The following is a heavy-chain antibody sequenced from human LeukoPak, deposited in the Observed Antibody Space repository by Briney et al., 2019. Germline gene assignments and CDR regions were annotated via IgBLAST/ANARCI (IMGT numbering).Heavy chain of an antibody. CDR1: GGTFSSYA. J-gene: IGHJ4*02. CDR2: IIPIFGTA. V-gene: IGHV1-69*05. CDR3: ASTMIVVVITSGSFDY. Sequence: ASVKVSCKASGGTFSSYAISWVRQAPGQGLEWMGGIIPIFGTANYAQKFQGRVTITTDESTSTAYMELSSLRSEDTALYYCASTMIVVVITSGSFDYWGQGTLVTVSS. D-gene: IGHD3-22*01.